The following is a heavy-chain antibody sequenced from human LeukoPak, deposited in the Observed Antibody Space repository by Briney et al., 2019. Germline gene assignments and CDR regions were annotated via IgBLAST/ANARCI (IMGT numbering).Heavy chain of an antibody. CDR3: AREIWMRAGYYDFWSGQRVYDY. D-gene: IGHD3-3*01. Sequence: PGGSLRLSCAASGFTFSSYAMHWVRQAPGKGLEWVAVISYDGSNKYYADSVKGRFTISRDNSKNTLYLQMNSLRAEDTAVYYCAREIWMRAGYYDFWSGQRVYDYWGQGTLVTVSS. V-gene: IGHV3-30-3*01. J-gene: IGHJ4*02. CDR2: ISYDGSNK. CDR1: GFTFSSYA.